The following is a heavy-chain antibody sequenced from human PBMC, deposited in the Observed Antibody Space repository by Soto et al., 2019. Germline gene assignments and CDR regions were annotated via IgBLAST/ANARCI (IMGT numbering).Heavy chain of an antibody. J-gene: IGHJ4*02. CDR3: AKDPPGRHIIVVTALDC. V-gene: IGHV3-23*01. D-gene: IGHD2-21*02. Sequence: LQSGGGLVQPGGSLRLSCAGSGFTYGAYAMSWVRQAPGKGLEWVSSISGSGGNTFYADSVKGRFTISRDNSKNTLYLQMNSLRAEDTAVYSCAKDPPGRHIIVVTALDCWGQGTLVTVSA. CDR1: GFTYGAYA. CDR2: ISGSGGNT.